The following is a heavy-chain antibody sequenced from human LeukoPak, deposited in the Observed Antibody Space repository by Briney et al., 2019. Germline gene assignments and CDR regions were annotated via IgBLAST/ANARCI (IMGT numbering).Heavy chain of an antibody. CDR1: GFSFSNYG. J-gene: IGHJ5*02. CDR3: TTGNP. V-gene: IGHV3-48*04. Sequence: KPGGSLRLSCAASGFSFSNYGMHWVRQAPGKGLEWVSYISRGGNTIYYADSVKGRFTISRDNAKNSLYLQMNSLTIGDTGVYYCTTGNPWGQGTLVTVSS. CDR2: ISRGGNTI.